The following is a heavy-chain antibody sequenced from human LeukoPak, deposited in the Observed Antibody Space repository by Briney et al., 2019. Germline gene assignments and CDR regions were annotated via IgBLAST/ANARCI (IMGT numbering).Heavy chain of an antibody. CDR1: GFTSSSYS. D-gene: IGHD3-9*01. J-gene: IGHJ4*02. V-gene: IGHV3-48*01. CDR2: ISSSSSTI. CDR3: ARDEYDILTGYFTY. Sequence: GGSLRLSCAASGFTSSSYSMNWVRQAPGKGLEWVSYISSSSSTIYYADSVKGRFTISRDNAKNSLYLQMNSLRAEDTAVYYCARDEYDILTGYFTYWGQGTLVTVSS.